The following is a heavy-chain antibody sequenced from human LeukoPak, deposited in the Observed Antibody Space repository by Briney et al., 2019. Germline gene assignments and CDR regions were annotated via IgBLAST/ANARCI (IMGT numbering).Heavy chain of an antibody. CDR1: GFTVSSNY. Sequence: GGSLRLSCAASGFTVSSNYMSWVRQAPGKGLEWVSVIYSGGSTYYADSVKGRFTISRDNSKNTLYLQMNSLRAEDTAVYYCARGYSSSWYATLFDYWGQGTLVTVSS. CDR3: ARGYSSSWYATLFDY. J-gene: IGHJ4*02. CDR2: IYSGGST. V-gene: IGHV3-53*01. D-gene: IGHD6-13*01.